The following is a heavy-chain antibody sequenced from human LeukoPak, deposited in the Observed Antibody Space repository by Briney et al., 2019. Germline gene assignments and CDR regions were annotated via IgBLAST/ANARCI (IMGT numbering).Heavy chain of an antibody. J-gene: IGHJ6*03. CDR1: GFTFSSYA. CDR2: IIDSGEIT. D-gene: IGHD3-16*01. V-gene: IGHV3-23*01. CDR3: AKLGGQEVYNYYVGG. Sequence: PGGSLRLSCEASGFTFSSYAMSWVRQAPGKGLEWVSGIIDSGEITYYANSVKGRFTISRDKSKNTLYLQMNSLRAEDMAVYYCAKLGGQEVYNYYVGGWGKGTTGAVS.